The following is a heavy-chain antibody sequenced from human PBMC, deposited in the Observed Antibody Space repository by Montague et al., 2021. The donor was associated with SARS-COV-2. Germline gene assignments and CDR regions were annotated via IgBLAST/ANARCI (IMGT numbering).Heavy chain of an antibody. CDR1: GGSISSSSYY. D-gene: IGHD3-10*01. Sequence: SETLSLTCTVSGGSISSSSYYWGWIRQPPGKGLEWIGSIYYSGSTYYNPSLKSRVTISVDTSKNQFSLKLSSVTAADTAVYYCARDLAGYYSSGSYGGMDVWGQGTTVTVSS. J-gene: IGHJ6*02. V-gene: IGHV4-39*07. CDR3: ARDLAGYYSSGSYGGMDV. CDR2: IYYSGST.